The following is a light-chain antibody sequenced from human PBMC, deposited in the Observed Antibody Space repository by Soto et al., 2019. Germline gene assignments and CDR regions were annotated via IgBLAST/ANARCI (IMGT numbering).Light chain of an antibody. CDR3: QQYNNWPPVT. J-gene: IGKJ3*01. Sequence: EIVLTQSPGTLSLSPGEIATLSFRASQSVSSSYLAWYQQKPGQAPRLLIYGASTRATGIPARFSGSGSGTEFTLTISSLQSEDFAVYYCQQYNNWPPVTFGPGTKVDIK. V-gene: IGKV3-15*01. CDR1: QSVSSSY. CDR2: GAS.